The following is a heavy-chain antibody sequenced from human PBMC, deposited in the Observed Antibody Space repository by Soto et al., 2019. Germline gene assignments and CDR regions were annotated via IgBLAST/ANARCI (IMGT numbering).Heavy chain of an antibody. CDR2: VSHDGRNT. CDR1: GFTFSDYA. J-gene: IGHJ4*02. D-gene: IGHD6-19*01. V-gene: IGHV3-30*18. CDR3: AKGGRQWLVTSDFNY. Sequence: GGSLRLSCAASGFTFSDYAMHWVRQAPGKGLEWVAVVSHDGRNTHYADSVKGRFTISRDSSKNTVYLEMTSQRAEETAFFYCAKGGRQWLVTSDFNYWGQGALVTVSS.